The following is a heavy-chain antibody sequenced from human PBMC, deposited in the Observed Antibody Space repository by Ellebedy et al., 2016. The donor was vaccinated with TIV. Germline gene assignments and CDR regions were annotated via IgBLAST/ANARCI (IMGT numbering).Heavy chain of an antibody. V-gene: IGHV1-18*01. D-gene: IGHD3-10*01. CDR1: GYTFIDYG. CDR3: ARYSGSGTYYRNGMYV. CDR2: VSAYSGNT. J-gene: IGHJ6*02. Sequence: AASVKVSCKSSGYTFIDYGISWVRQAPGQGLDWMGWVSAYSGNTNYADNLQGRVTMTTDTSTDTAYMELRSLRSDDTAVYYCARYSGSGTYYRNGMYVWGQGTTVTVSS.